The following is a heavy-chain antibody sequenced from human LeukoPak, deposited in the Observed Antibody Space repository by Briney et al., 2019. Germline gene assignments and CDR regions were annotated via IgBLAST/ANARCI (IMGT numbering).Heavy chain of an antibody. CDR1: GYSFTNSW. CDR2: IFPGDADT. Sequence: GESLKISCKGSGYSFTNSWIGWVRQMXXXXXXWMGIIFPGDADTRYSPSFQGQVTISADKSITTAYLQWSSLKASDTAMYYCARLISTLTPFDYWGQGTLVTVSS. V-gene: IGHV5-51*01. CDR3: ARLISTLTPFDY. J-gene: IGHJ4*02. D-gene: IGHD4-11*01.